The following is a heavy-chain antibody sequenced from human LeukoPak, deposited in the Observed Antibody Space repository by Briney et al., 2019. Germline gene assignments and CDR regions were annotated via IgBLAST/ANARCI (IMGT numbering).Heavy chain of an antibody. J-gene: IGHJ4*02. CDR3: ARGVGQWLTTGRYSDY. CDR2: IIPFFGTA. D-gene: IGHD6-19*01. V-gene: IGHV1-69*01. CDR1: GGTFSSYA. Sequence: VASVKVPCKASGGTFSSYAISWVRQAPGQGLEWTGGIIPFFGTANSAQKFQGRVTITADESTSTAYMELSSLRSEDTAVYYCARGVGQWLTTGRYSDYWGQGTLVTVSS.